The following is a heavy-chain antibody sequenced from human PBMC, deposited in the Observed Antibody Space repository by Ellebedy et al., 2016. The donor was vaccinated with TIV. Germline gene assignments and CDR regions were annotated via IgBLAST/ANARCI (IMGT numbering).Heavy chain of an antibody. Sequence: GGSLRLSCAASGFTFSSFAMHWVRQAPGKGLEWLSVISADGVSTYHAGSVKGRFTITRDNSKNTLYLQMSRLSAEDTAIYYCAKGSSSGFTYDRVGFEYWGQGTLVTDSS. V-gene: IGHV3-23*01. CDR3: AKGSSSGFTYDRVGFEY. CDR1: GFTFSSFA. J-gene: IGHJ4*02. D-gene: IGHD1-26*01. CDR2: ISADGVST.